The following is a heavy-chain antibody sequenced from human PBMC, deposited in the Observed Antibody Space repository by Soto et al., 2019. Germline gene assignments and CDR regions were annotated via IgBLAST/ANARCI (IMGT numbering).Heavy chain of an antibody. CDR3: ARDQRRYYDSSGIDY. J-gene: IGHJ4*02. Sequence: GGSLRLSCAASGFTFSSYGMHWVRQAPGKGLEWVAVIWYDGSNKYYADSVKGRFTISRDNSKNTLYLQMNSLRAEDKAVYYCARDQRRYYDSSGIDYWGQGTLVTVSS. CDR2: IWYDGSNK. V-gene: IGHV3-33*01. CDR1: GFTFSSYG. D-gene: IGHD3-22*01.